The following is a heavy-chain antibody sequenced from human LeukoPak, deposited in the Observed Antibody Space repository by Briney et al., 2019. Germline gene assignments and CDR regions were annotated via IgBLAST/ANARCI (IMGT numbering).Heavy chain of an antibody. Sequence: GGSLRLSCAASGFTFSSYAMSWVRQAPGKGLEWVSAISGSGGSTYYADSVKGRFTISRDNSKNTLYLQMNSLRAEDTAVYYCAKDLQRGYDFWSGPRYYFDYWGQGTLVTVSS. J-gene: IGHJ4*02. CDR1: GFTFSSYA. D-gene: IGHD3-3*01. CDR3: AKDLQRGYDFWSGPRYYFDY. CDR2: ISGSGGST. V-gene: IGHV3-23*01.